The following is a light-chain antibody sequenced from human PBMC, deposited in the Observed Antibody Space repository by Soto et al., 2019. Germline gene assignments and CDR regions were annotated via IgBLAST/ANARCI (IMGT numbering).Light chain of an antibody. J-gene: IGKJ5*01. CDR3: LQALQTPVT. CDR2: LGS. V-gene: IGKV2-28*01. CDR1: LTLLHTIGYKY. Sequence: DIVMTQSPLSLLVTPGERASICGRSSLTLLHTIGYKYVDWYLPKPGQSPQLLIYLGSDRASGVSARFSGRGSGTDFTLKISSVQAEDVGVYYCLQALQTPVTVGQGTRLEIK.